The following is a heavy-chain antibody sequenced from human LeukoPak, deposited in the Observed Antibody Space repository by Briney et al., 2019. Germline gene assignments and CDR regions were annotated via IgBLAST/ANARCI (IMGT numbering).Heavy chain of an antibody. J-gene: IGHJ4*02. Sequence: GGSLRLSCAGSGFTFSSYSMNWVRQAPGKGLEWVSYISSSSTTIYYADSVKGRFTISRDNAKNSLYLQMNSLKTEDTAVYYCTRLTTYDYWGQGTLVTVSS. D-gene: IGHD3-3*01. CDR2: ISSSSTTI. CDR3: TRLTTYDY. V-gene: IGHV3-48*01. CDR1: GFTFSSYS.